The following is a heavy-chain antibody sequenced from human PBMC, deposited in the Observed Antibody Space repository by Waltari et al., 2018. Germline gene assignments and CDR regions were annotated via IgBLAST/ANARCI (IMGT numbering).Heavy chain of an antibody. J-gene: IGHJ2*01. CDR3: AKGEGGHWYFDL. CDR2: ISGSGCST. V-gene: IGHV3-23*04. D-gene: IGHD3-16*01. Sequence: EVQLVESGGGLVQPGGSLRLSCAASGFTFSSYALSWVRQAPGEGLEWVSAISGSGCSTYYADSVKGRFTISRDNSKNTLYLQMNSLRAEDTAVYYCAKGEGGHWYFDLWGRGTLVTVSS. CDR1: GFTFSSYA.